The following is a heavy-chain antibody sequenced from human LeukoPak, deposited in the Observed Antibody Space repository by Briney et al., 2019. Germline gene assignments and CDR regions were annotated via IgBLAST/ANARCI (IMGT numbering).Heavy chain of an antibody. CDR3: ARHQHYYYGSGSHIFTTRYYYMDV. CDR2: INHSGST. V-gene: IGHV4-34*01. CDR1: GGSFSGYY. J-gene: IGHJ6*03. Sequence: SETLSLTCAVYGGSFSGYYWSWIHQPPGKGLEWIGEINHSGSTNYNPSLKSRVTISVDTSKNQFSLKLSSVTAADTAVYYCARHQHYYYGSGSHIFTTRYYYMDVWGKGTTVTISS. D-gene: IGHD3-10*01.